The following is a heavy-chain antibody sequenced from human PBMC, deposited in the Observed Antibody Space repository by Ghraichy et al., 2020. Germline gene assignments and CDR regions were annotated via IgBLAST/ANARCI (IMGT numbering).Heavy chain of an antibody. CDR1: GGSISSSNW. Sequence: SETLSLTCAVSGGSISSSNWWSWVRQPPGKGLEWIGEIYHSGSTNYNPSLKSRVTISVDKSKNQFSLKLSSVTAADTAVYYCARGVATISYNWFDPWGQGTLVTVSS. CDR2: IYHSGST. V-gene: IGHV4-4*02. D-gene: IGHD5-12*01. CDR3: ARGVATISYNWFDP. J-gene: IGHJ5*02.